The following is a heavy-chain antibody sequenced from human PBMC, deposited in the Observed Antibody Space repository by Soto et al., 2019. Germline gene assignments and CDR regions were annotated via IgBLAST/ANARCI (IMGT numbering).Heavy chain of an antibody. D-gene: IGHD3-3*01. CDR1: GYTFTSYY. CDR2: INPSGGST. V-gene: IGHV1-46*01. CDR3: AGDKDDCWSGYSMRGQDY. J-gene: IGHJ4*02. Sequence: QVQLVQSGAEVKKPGASVKVSCKASGYTFTSYYMHWVRQAPGQGLEWMGIINPSGGSTSYAQKFQGRVTMTRDTSTSTVYMELSSLRSEDTAVYYCAGDKDDCWSGYSMRGQDYCGQGTLVTVSS.